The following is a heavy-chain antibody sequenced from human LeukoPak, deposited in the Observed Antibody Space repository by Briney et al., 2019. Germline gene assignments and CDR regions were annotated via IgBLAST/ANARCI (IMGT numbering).Heavy chain of an antibody. Sequence: GGSLRLSCAASVFXFSSYWMSWVRQAPGEGLEWVANIKQDGTEKYYMDSVKGRFSISRDNARNSLYLQMNALRAEDTAVYYCARDVRPDYWGQGTLVTVST. J-gene: IGHJ4*02. CDR2: IKQDGTEK. CDR3: ARDVRPDY. D-gene: IGHD6-6*01. CDR1: VFXFSSYW. V-gene: IGHV3-7*04.